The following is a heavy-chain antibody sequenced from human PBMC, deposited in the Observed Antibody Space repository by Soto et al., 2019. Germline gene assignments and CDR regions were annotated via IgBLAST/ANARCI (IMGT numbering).Heavy chain of an antibody. V-gene: IGHV3-30*02. J-gene: IGHJ4*02. Sequence: DSVKGRFTISRDNSKNTLYLQMNSLRAEDTAVYYCAKSLGQYSYGPVVDYWGQGTLVTVSS. D-gene: IGHD5-18*01. CDR3: AKSLGQYSYGPVVDY.